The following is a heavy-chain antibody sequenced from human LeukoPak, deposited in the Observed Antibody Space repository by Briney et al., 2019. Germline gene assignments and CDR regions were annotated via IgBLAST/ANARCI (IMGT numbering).Heavy chain of an antibody. CDR2: INHSGST. Sequence: SETLSLTCAVYGGSFSGYYWSWIRQPPGKGLEWIGEINHSGSTNYNPSLKSRVTISVDTSKNQFSLKLSSVTAADTAVYYCARLDYNFGTNWGQGALVTVSP. V-gene: IGHV4-34*01. J-gene: IGHJ4*02. CDR3: ARLDYNFGTN. D-gene: IGHD1-1*01. CDR1: GGSFSGYY.